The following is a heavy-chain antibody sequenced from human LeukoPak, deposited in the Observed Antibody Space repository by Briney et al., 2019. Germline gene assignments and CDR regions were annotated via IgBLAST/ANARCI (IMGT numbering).Heavy chain of an antibody. V-gene: IGHV4-39*07. Sequence: GTLRLSCVASGFTFSTYGMSWVRQAPGKGLEWIGSIYYSGTTYYKPSLRSRVTISIDTSKNQFSLRLTSVTAADTAVYYCARESSSSPDYWGQGTLVTVSS. J-gene: IGHJ4*02. CDR1: GFTFSTYG. D-gene: IGHD6-6*01. CDR2: IYYSGTT. CDR3: ARESSSSPDY.